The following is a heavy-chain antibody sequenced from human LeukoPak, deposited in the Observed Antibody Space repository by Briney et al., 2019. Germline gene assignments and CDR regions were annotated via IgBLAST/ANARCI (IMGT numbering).Heavy chain of an antibody. V-gene: IGHV4-59*12. CDR3: ARDWGTYFDY. J-gene: IGHJ4*02. CDR2: IYYSGST. Sequence: SETLSLTCTVSGGSISSYYWSWIRQPPGKGLEWIGYIYYSGSTNYNPSLESRLTMSVDTSKNQFSLHLTSVTAADMAVYYCARDWGTYFDYWGQGTLVTVSS. CDR1: GGSISSYY. D-gene: IGHD7-27*01.